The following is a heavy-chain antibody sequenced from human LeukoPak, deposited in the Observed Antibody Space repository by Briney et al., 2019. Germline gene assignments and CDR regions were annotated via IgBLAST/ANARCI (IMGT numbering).Heavy chain of an antibody. J-gene: IGHJ4*02. Sequence: GGSLRLSCAASGFTFSSYAMSWVRQAPGKGLEWVSGISGSGGSTYYADSVKGRFTISRDNSKNTLYLQMSSLRAEDTAVYYCASDTAMVPLFDYWGQGTLVTVSS. CDR1: GFTFSSYA. D-gene: IGHD5-18*01. V-gene: IGHV3-23*01. CDR3: ASDTAMVPLFDY. CDR2: ISGSGGST.